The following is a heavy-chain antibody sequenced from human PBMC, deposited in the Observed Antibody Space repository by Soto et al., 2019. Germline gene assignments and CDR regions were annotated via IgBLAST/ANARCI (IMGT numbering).Heavy chain of an antibody. CDR3: AGALGYCRGNSCYIRGGGYYYGLDV. V-gene: IGHV1-2*06. CDR1: GYTFTDYD. CDR2: INPNSGGT. Sequence: QGQLVQSGAEVKMPGASVKVSCKTSGYTFTDYDIHWVRQAPGQGLEWMGRINPNSGGTDYPQKFQGRVTMTRDTSISTAYMELNRLTSDDTAVYYCAGALGYCRGNSCYIRGGGYYYGLDVWGQGTAVTVSS. J-gene: IGHJ6*02. D-gene: IGHD2-2*02.